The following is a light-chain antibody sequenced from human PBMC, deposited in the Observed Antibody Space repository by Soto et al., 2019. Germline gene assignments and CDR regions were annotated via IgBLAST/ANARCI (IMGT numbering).Light chain of an antibody. CDR3: QQRSNWLT. CDR1: QSVGSY. J-gene: IGKJ4*01. Sequence: EIVLTQSPATLSLSPGERVTLSCRASQSVGSYLAWYQQNLGQAPRLLIYDASNRATGIPARFSGSGSGTDFTLTISSLEPEDFAVYYCQQRSNWLTFGGGTKVEIK. V-gene: IGKV3-11*01. CDR2: DAS.